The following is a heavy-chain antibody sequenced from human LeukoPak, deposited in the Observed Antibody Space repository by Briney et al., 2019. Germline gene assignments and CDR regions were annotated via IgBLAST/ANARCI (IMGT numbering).Heavy chain of an antibody. J-gene: IGHJ5*02. Sequence: PSETLSLTCTVSGGSISSYYWSWIRQPPGKGLEWIGYIYYSGSTNYNPSLKSRVTISVDTSKNQFSLKLSSVTAADTAVYYCARQGGYSYDWFDPWGQGTLVTVSS. CDR2: IYYSGST. CDR1: GGSISSYY. CDR3: ARQGGYSYDWFDP. D-gene: IGHD5-18*01. V-gene: IGHV4-59*08.